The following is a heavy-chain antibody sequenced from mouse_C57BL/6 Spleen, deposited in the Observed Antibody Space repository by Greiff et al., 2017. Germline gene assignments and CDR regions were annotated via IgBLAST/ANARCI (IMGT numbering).Heavy chain of an antibody. D-gene: IGHD1-1*01. V-gene: IGHV1-18*01. J-gene: IGHJ2*01. Sequence: DVKLQESGPELVKPGASVKIPCKASGYTFTDYNMDWVKQSHGKSLEWIGDINPNNGGTIYNQKFKGKATLTVAKSSSTAYMELRSLTSEDTAVYYCAREGVYYGSFDYWGQGTTLTVSS. CDR2: INPNNGGT. CDR1: GYTFTDYN. CDR3: AREGVYYGSFDY.